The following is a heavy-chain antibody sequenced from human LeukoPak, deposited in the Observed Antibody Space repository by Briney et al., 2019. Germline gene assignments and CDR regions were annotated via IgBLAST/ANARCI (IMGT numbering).Heavy chain of an antibody. CDR3: ARLLSPTGTPAPD. J-gene: IGHJ1*01. Sequence: GESLQISCKGSGYRFTREWIGWVRQMPGSGLEWMGVIYPGNSETRYSPSFQGQVTMSVDKSINTAHLQWGGLKASDSAIYYCARLLSPTGTPAPDWGQGTQVTVSP. V-gene: IGHV5-51*01. CDR2: IYPGNSET. CDR1: GYRFTREW. D-gene: IGHD1-1*01.